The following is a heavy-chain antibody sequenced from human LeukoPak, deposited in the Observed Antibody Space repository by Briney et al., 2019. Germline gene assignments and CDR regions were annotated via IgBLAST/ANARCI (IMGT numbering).Heavy chain of an antibody. CDR3: AKLGYDSSGSPRLVDH. J-gene: IGHJ4*02. CDR1: GFTFMSYA. V-gene: IGHV3-30*18. D-gene: IGHD3-22*01. CDR2: ISYDGSKT. Sequence: GGSLRLSCAASGFTFMSYAMHWVRQAPGKGLEWVSFISYDGSKTYYADSVKGRFTISRDNSKNTLDLQMNSLRPEDTAVYYCAKLGYDSSGSPRLVDHWDQGTLVTVSS.